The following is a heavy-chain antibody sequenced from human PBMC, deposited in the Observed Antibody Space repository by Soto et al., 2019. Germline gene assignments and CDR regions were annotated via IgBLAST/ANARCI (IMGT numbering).Heavy chain of an antibody. CDR2: IKPDGSEK. Sequence: PGGSLRLSCAASGFAFNNYWMNWVRQAPGKGLEWVANIKPDGSEKYYVDSVKGRFTISRDNAKNSLYLQMNSLRAEDTAVYYCSRGRYQLLWGDYWGQGSLVTVSS. J-gene: IGHJ4*02. CDR3: SRGRYQLLWGDY. D-gene: IGHD2-2*01. CDR1: GFAFNNYW. V-gene: IGHV3-7*01.